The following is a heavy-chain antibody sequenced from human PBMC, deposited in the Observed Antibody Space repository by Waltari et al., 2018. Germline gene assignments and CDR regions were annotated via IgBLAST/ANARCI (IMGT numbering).Heavy chain of an antibody. CDR1: GGSISSHY. V-gene: IGHV4-59*11. CDR2: IYYSGGT. CDR3: ARLRQLQYCGGDCYGYYYYGMDV. D-gene: IGHD2-21*01. Sequence: QVQLQESGPGLVKPSETLSLTCTVSGGSISSHYWSWIRQPPGKGLEWIGYIYYSGGTNYNPALKSRVTISVDTSKNQFSLKLSSVTAADTAVYYCARLRQLQYCGGDCYGYYYYGMDVWGQGTTVTVSS. J-gene: IGHJ6*02.